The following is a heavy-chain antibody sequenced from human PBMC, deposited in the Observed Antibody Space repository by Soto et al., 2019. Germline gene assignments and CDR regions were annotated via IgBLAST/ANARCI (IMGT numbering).Heavy chain of an antibody. CDR2: ISGSGGST. Sequence: CGSLRLSCAASGFTFSSYAMSWVRQAPGKGLEWVSAISGSGGSTYCADSVKGRFTISRDNSKNTLYLQMNSLRAEDTAVYYCAKVQDSGWDPTERGWFDPWGQGTLVAVSS. CDR3: AKVQDSGWDPTERGWFDP. V-gene: IGHV3-23*01. CDR1: GFTFSSYA. D-gene: IGHD6-19*01. J-gene: IGHJ5*02.